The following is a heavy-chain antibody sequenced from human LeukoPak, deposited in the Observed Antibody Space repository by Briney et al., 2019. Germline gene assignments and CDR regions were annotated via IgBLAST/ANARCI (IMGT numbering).Heavy chain of an antibody. CDR3: ARDTKPLYYDTYYYSMDV. CDR1: GGSISSYY. D-gene: IGHD3-22*01. CDR2: NYYSVST. J-gene: IGHJ6*02. Sequence: SETLSLTCTVSGGSISSYYWSWIRQPPGKGLEWIGYNYYSVSTNYNPSLKSRVTISVDTSKNQFSPKLSSVTAADTAVYYCARDTKPLYYDTYYYSMDVWGQGTTVTVSS. V-gene: IGHV4-59*01.